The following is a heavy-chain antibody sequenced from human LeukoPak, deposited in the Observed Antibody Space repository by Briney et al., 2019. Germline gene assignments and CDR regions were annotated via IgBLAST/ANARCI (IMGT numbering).Heavy chain of an antibody. CDR2: INAGNGNT. Sequence: APVKVSCKASGYTFTSYAMHWVRQAPGQRLEWMGWINAGNGNTKYSQKFQGRVTITRDTSASTAYMELSSLRSEDTAVYYCARSLVPAAILDYWGQGTLVTVSS. J-gene: IGHJ4*02. D-gene: IGHD2-2*02. CDR3: ARSLVPAAILDY. V-gene: IGHV1-3*01. CDR1: GYTFTSYA.